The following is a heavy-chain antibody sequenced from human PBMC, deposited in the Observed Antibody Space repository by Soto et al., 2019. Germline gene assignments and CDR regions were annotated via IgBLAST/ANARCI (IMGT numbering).Heavy chain of an antibody. CDR3: ARHAGLRFSNWFDP. CDR2: IYYSGST. V-gene: IGHV4-59*08. Sequence: NPSETLSLTCTVSGGSISSYYWSWIRQPPGKGLEWIGYIYYSGSTNYNPSLKSRVTISVDTSKNQFSLKLSSVTAADTAVYYCARHAGLRFSNWFDPWGQGTLVTVSS. J-gene: IGHJ5*02. CDR1: GGSISSYY. D-gene: IGHD3-3*01.